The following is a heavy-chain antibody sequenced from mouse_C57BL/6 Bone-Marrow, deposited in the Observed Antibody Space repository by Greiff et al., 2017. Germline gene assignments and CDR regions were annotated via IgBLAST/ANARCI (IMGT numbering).Heavy chain of an antibody. CDR3: ARCRWLLRDWYFDV. Sequence: VQLQQSGPGLAKPSQTLSLTCSVTGYSITSDYWNWIRKFPGNKLEYMGYISYSGSTYYNPSLKSRISITRDTSKNQYYLQLNSVTTEDTAAYYCARCRWLLRDWYFDVWGTGTTVTVSS. CDR1: GYSITSDY. CDR2: ISYSGST. J-gene: IGHJ1*03. D-gene: IGHD2-3*01. V-gene: IGHV3-8*01.